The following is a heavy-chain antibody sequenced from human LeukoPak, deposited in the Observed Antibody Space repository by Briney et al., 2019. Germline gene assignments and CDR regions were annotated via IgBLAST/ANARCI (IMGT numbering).Heavy chain of an antibody. D-gene: IGHD2-2*01. CDR1: VYTFTDYY. CDR3: ARGSAVSCTSTSCHAPIDY. V-gene: IGHV1-2*02. J-gene: IGHJ4*02. CDR2: INPNSGAT. Sequence: ASVKVSCKASVYTFTDYYIIWMRQAPGRGLEYMGWINPNSGATRNGQNFQGRITMTRDTSVSTAYMDLGTLTSDDAAIYFCARGSAVSCTSTSCHAPIDYWGQGTLGNVSS.